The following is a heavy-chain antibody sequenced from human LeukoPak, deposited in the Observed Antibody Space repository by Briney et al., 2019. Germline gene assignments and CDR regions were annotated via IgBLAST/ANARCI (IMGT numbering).Heavy chain of an antibody. V-gene: IGHV4-39*07. J-gene: IGHJ3*02. CDR3: AREGMPGASAFDI. CDR2: IYYSGST. D-gene: IGHD2-2*01. CDR1: GGSISSSSYY. Sequence: ETSETLSLTCTVSGGSISSSSYYWGWIRQPPGKGLEWIGSIYYSGSTYYNPSLKSRVTISVDTSKNQFSLKLSSVTAADTAVYYCAREGMPGASAFDIWGQGTMVTVSS.